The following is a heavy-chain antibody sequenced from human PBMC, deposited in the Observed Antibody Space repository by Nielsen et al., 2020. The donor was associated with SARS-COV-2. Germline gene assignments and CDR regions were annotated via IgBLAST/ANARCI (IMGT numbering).Heavy chain of an antibody. J-gene: IGHJ4*02. V-gene: IGHV4-59*12. CDR1: GGSISSYY. D-gene: IGHD3-22*01. Sequence: SETLSLTCTVSGGSISSYYWSWIRQPPGKGLEWIGYIYYSGSTNYNPSLKSRVTISVDTSKNQFSLKLSSVTAADTAVYYCARASPYYDSSGYRLWGQGTLVTVSS. CDR3: ARASPYYDSSGYRL. CDR2: IYYSGST.